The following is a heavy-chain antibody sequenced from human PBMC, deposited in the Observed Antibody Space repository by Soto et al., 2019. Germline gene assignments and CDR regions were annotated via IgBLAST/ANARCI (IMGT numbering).Heavy chain of an antibody. J-gene: IGHJ5*02. V-gene: IGHV1-69*06. Sequence: GASVKVSCKASGGTFSSYAISWVRQAPGQGLEWMGGIIPIFGTANYAQKFQGRVTITADKSTSTAYMELSSLRSEDTAVYYCARVGFWSGYYYNWFDPWGQGTLVTVSS. D-gene: IGHD3-3*01. CDR2: IIPIFGTA. CDR3: ARVGFWSGYYYNWFDP. CDR1: GGTFSSYA.